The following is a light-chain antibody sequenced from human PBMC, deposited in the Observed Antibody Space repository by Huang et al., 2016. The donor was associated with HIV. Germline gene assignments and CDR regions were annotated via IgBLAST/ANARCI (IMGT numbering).Light chain of an antibody. V-gene: IGKV4-1*01. J-gene: IGKJ4*01. CDR1: QSVLYSSNNKNY. CDR2: WAS. CDR3: QQYYSTPLT. Sequence: DIVMTQSPDSLAVSLGERATINCKSSQSVLYSSNNKNYLAWYQQKPGQPPKLLIYWASTPESGVPDRCSGSGSGTDFTLTISSLQAEDVAVYYCQQYYSTPLTFGGGTKVEIK.